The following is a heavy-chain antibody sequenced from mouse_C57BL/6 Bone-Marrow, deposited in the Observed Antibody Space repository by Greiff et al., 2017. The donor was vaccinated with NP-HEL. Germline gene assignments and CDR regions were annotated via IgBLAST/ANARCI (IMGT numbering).Heavy chain of an antibody. CDR3: AREGDDAWFAY. J-gene: IGHJ3*01. CDR2: IYPRSGNS. Sequence: LVESGAELARPGASVKLSCKASGYTFTSYGIRWVKQRPGQGLEWLGEIYPRSGNSYYNEKFKGKATLTADKSSSTAYMELRSLTSEDSAVYICAREGDDAWFAYWGQGTLVTVSA. CDR1: GYTFTSYG. V-gene: IGHV1-81*01.